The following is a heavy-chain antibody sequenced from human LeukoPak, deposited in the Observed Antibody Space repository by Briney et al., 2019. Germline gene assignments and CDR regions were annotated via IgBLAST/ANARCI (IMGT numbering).Heavy chain of an antibody. J-gene: IGHJ4*02. Sequence: ASVKVSCKASGYTFTSYGISWVRQAPGQGLEWMGCISAYNGNTNYAQKLQGRVTMTTDTSTSTAYMELRSLRSDDTAVYYCARDQSIAAAGTVDYWGQGTLVTVSS. CDR2: ISAYNGNT. CDR1: GYTFTSYG. V-gene: IGHV1-18*01. D-gene: IGHD6-13*01. CDR3: ARDQSIAAAGTVDY.